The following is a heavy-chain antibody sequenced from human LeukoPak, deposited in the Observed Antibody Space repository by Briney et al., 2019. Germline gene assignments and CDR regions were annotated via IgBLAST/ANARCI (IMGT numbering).Heavy chain of an antibody. CDR3: ARWSLWFGELCDY. Sequence: GASVKVSCKASGYTFTGYYMHWVRQAPGQGLEWMGWISAYNGNTNYAQKLQGRVTMTTDTSTSTAYMELRSLRSDDTAVYYCARWSLWFGELCDYWGQGTLVTVSS. J-gene: IGHJ4*02. CDR1: GYTFTGYY. D-gene: IGHD3-10*01. CDR2: ISAYNGNT. V-gene: IGHV1-18*04.